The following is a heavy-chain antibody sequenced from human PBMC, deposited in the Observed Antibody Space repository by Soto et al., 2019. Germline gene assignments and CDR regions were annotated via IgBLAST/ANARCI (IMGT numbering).Heavy chain of an antibody. CDR2: SKNKADSYTT. Sequence: EVQLVESGGGLVQPGGSLRLSCAASGFTFSDHYMDWVRQAPGKGLEWVGRSKNKADSYTTEYAASVKARLTTSRDGSKNSLFLQMNSLKTEDTAVYYCTVWGSGNDFGAAWGQGILVTVSS. CDR3: TVWGSGNDFGAA. V-gene: IGHV3-72*01. CDR1: GFTFSDHY. J-gene: IGHJ4*02. D-gene: IGHD3-10*01.